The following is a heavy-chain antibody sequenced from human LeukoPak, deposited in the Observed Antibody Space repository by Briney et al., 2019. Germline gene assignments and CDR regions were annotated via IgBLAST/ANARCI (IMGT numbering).Heavy chain of an antibody. CDR1: GGTFSSYA. CDR2: IIPIFGTA. D-gene: IGHD3-3*01. J-gene: IGHJ3*02. CDR3: ASYITIFGVSAGAFDI. V-gene: IGHV1-69*01. Sequence: ASVKVSCKASGGTFSSYAISWVRQAPGQGLEWMGGIIPIFGTANYAQKFQGRVTITADESTSTAYMELSSLRSEDTAVYYCASYITIFGVSAGAFDIWGQGTMVTVSS.